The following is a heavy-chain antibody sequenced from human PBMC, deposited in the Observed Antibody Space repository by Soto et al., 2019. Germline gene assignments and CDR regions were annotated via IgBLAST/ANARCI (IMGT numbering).Heavy chain of an antibody. J-gene: IGHJ4*02. Sequence: GGSLRLSCAASGFTFSSYAMHWVRQAPGKGLEWVAVISYDGSNKYYADSVKGRFTISRDNSKNTLYLQMNSLRAEDTAVYYCARVRGSYFHYFDYWGQGTQVTVSS. CDR3: ARVRGSYFHYFDY. V-gene: IGHV3-30-3*01. CDR2: ISYDGSNK. D-gene: IGHD1-26*01. CDR1: GFTFSSYA.